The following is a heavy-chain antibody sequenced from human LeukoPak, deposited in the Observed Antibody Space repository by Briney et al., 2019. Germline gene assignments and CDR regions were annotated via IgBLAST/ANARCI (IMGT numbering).Heavy chain of an antibody. V-gene: IGHV4-59*08. Sequence: SETLSLTCAVYGGSISSYYWTWIRQPPGKGLEWIGYIYYTGATSYNPSLKSRVTTSVDTSKKQFSLKLTSVTAADTAVYYCARYGGSGWVIDNWGQGTLVTVSS. CDR1: GGSISSYY. J-gene: IGHJ4*02. D-gene: IGHD6-19*01. CDR3: ARYGGSGWVIDN. CDR2: IYYTGAT.